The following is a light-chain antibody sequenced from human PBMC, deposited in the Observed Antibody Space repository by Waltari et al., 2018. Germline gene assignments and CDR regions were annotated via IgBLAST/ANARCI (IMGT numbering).Light chain of an antibody. CDR3: MQATQWPRT. J-gene: IGKJ1*01. CDR1: QSLVYSDGNTY. CDR2: KVS. V-gene: IGKV2-30*01. Sequence: DVVLTQSPLSLPVIVGQPASISCRSSQSLVYSDGNTYLSWFQQRPGQSPRRLIYKVSNRDSGVPDRFSGGGSGTDFTLKISRVEAEDVGVYYCMQATQWPRTCGQGTKVEIK.